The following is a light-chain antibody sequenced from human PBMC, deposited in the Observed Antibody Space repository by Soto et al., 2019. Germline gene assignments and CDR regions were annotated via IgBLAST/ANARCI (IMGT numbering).Light chain of an antibody. CDR1: QSLFYSPNNKNY. V-gene: IGKV4-1*01. CDR3: QQYSGTPLT. J-gene: IGKJ4*01. CDR2: WAS. Sequence: DIVMTQSPDSLAVSLGERATINCKSSQSLFYSPNNKNYLAWYQQKPGQPPKLLIYWASTRESGVPDRFSGSGSGTDFTLTISSLQAEDVAAYYCQQYSGTPLTFGGGTKVEIK.